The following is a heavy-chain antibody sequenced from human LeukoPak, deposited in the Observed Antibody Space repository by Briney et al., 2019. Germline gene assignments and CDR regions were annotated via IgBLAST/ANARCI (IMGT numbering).Heavy chain of an antibody. CDR2: INHSGST. CDR1: GGSFSGYY. V-gene: IGHV4-34*01. Sequence: SETLSLTCAVYGGSFSGYYWSWIRQPPGKGLEWIGEINHSGSTNYNPSLKSRVTISVDTSKNQFSLKLSSVTAADTAVYYCARGILWFGELSSRGNWFDPWGQGTLVTVSS. J-gene: IGHJ5*02. D-gene: IGHD3-10*01. CDR3: ARGILWFGELSSRGNWFDP.